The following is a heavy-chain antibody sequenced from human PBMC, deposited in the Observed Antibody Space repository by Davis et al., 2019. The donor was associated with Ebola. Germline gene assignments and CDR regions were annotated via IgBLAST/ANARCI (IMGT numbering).Heavy chain of an antibody. D-gene: IGHD1-26*01. J-gene: IGHJ4*02. Sequence: GESLKISCAASGFTFSDYYMSWIRQAPGKGLEWVSYISSSSSYTNYADSVKGRFTISRDNAKNSLYLQMNSLRAEDTAVYYCARGERWELLLDYWGQGTLVTVSS. CDR1: GFTFSDYY. V-gene: IGHV3-11*06. CDR2: ISSSSSYT. CDR3: ARGERWELLLDY.